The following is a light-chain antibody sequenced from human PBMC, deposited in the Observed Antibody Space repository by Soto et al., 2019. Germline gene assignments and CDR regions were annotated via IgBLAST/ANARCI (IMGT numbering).Light chain of an antibody. V-gene: IGKV3-15*01. CDR1: QNVKTR. Sequence: EKVMTQSPATLSVSPGERATLSCRASQNVKTRLAWYQQKPGQAPRLLIYDAFTRATGIPARFSGSASGTEFTLTISSLQSEDFAVYYCQQYDEWALTFGGRTKVDIK. J-gene: IGKJ4*01. CDR2: DAF. CDR3: QQYDEWALT.